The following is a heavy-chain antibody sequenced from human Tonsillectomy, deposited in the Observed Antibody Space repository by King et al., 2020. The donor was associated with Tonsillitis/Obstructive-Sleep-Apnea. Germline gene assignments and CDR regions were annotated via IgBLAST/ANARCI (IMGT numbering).Heavy chain of an antibody. CDR3: AKLGSYDSSGYYSFDY. CDR2: ISYDGSNK. D-gene: IGHD3-22*01. J-gene: IGHJ4*02. Sequence: VQLVESGGGVVQPGRSLRLSCAASGFTFSSYGMHWVRQAPGKGLEWVAVISYDGSNKYYADSVKGRFTISRDNSKNTLYLQMNSLRAEDTAVYYCAKLGSYDSSGYYSFDYWGQGTLVTVSS. V-gene: IGHV3-30*18. CDR1: GFTFSSYG.